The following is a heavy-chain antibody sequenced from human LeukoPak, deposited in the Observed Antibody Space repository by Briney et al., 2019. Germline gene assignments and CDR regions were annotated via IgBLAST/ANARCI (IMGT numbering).Heavy chain of an antibody. CDR1: GFTFSSYG. CDR3: AKDNFLTGAIDY. CDR2: ISYDGSNK. J-gene: IGHJ4*02. D-gene: IGHD3/OR15-3a*01. V-gene: IGHV3-30*18. Sequence: GRSLRLSCAASGFTFSSYGMHWVRQAPGRGLEWGAVISYDGSNKYYAGSVKGRFTISRENSKNTLYLQMNSLRAEDTAVYYCAKDNFLTGAIDYCGRGTLVSVSS.